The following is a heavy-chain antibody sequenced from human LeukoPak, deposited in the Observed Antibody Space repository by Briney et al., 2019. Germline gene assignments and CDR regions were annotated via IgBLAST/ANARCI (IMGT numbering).Heavy chain of an antibody. CDR3: ARGPLYYDFWSGYYTGPLDY. CDR2: INHSGST. V-gene: IGHV4-34*01. J-gene: IGHJ4*02. Sequence: PSETLSLTCAVYGGSFSGYYWSWIRQPPGKGLEWIGEINHSGSTNYNPSLKSRVTISVDTSKIQFSLKLSSVTAADTAVYYCARGPLYYDFWSGYYTGPLDYWGQGTLVTVSS. CDR1: GGSFSGYY. D-gene: IGHD3-3*01.